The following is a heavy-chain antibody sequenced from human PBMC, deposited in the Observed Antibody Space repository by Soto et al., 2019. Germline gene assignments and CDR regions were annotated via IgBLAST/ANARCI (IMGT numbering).Heavy chain of an antibody. Sequence: GASVKVSCKDSGFTFTSSAMRWVRQSSGQRLEWIGWIVVGSGNTNYAQKFQERVTITRDMSTSTAYMELSSLRSEDTAVYYCAAVPYYDFWSGYPVDAFDIWVQGTMVTVSS. CDR3: AAVPYYDFWSGYPVDAFDI. CDR1: GFTFTSSA. J-gene: IGHJ3*02. V-gene: IGHV1-58*02. CDR2: IVVGSGNT. D-gene: IGHD3-3*01.